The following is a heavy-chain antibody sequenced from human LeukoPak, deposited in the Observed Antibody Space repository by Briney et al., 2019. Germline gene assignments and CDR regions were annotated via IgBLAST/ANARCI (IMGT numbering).Heavy chain of an antibody. CDR1: GYTFTSYA. Sequence: ASVKVSCKASGYTFTSYAMHWVRQAPGQGLEWMGWINTNTGNPAYAQGLTGRFVFSLDTSVSTAYLQISSLKAEDTAVYYCARSNPGAPLDYWGQGTLVTVSS. CDR3: ARSNPGAPLDY. CDR2: INTNTGNP. J-gene: IGHJ4*02. V-gene: IGHV7-4-1*02. D-gene: IGHD1-26*01.